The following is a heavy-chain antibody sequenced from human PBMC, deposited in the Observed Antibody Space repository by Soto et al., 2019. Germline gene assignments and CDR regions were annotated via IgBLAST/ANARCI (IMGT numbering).Heavy chain of an antibody. J-gene: IGHJ4*02. CDR1: GFTFSSYA. CDR2: ISNGGDAT. D-gene: IGHD5-12*01. Sequence: GGSLRLSCAASGFTFSSYAMSWVRQAPGKGLEWASFISNGGDATHFADSVKGRFTISRDNSKNTLYLQMNSLRAEDTAVYYCAMGGGYRYLHYWGQGALVTVSS. V-gene: IGHV3-23*01. CDR3: AMGGGYRYLHY.